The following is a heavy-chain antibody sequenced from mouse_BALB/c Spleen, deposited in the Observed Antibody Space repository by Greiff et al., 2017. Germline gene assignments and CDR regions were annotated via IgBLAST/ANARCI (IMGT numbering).Heavy chain of an antibody. J-gene: IGHJ4*01. CDR1: GFSLTSYG. Sequence: QVQLKESGPSLVQPSQSLSITCTVSGFSLTSYGVHWVRQSPGKGLEWLGVIWRGGSTDYNAAFMSRLSITKDNSKSQVFFKMNSLQADDTAIYYCAKKRREYGSHYAMDYWGQGTSVTVSS. CDR3: AKKRREYGSHYAMDY. CDR2: IWRGGST. D-gene: IGHD2-10*02. V-gene: IGHV2-5-1*01.